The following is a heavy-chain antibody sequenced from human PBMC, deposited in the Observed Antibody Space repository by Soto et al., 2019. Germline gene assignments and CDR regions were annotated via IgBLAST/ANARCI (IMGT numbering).Heavy chain of an antibody. CDR1: GGPFSSYT. CDR3: ARDWLTTGASGNYYGVDV. D-gene: IGHD3-9*01. V-gene: IGHV1-69*08. J-gene: IGHJ6*02. Sequence: QVQLVQSGAEVKKPGSSVKVSCKASGGPFSSYTITWVRQAPGQGLEWMGRIIPILEITNYAQKLQGRVTITVDTSTPAASIQLSILRSEYTAAYYCARDWLTTGASGNYYGVDVWGQGTTVTVSS. CDR2: IIPILEIT.